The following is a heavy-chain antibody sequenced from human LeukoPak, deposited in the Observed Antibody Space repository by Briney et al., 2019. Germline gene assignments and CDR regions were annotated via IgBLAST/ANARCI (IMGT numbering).Heavy chain of an antibody. J-gene: IGHJ4*02. CDR2: ISAYNGNT. D-gene: IGHD3-10*01. V-gene: IGHV1-18*01. CDR1: GYTFTSYG. CDR3: ARQGRAVYYYGSGEPIDY. Sequence: GASVKVSCKASGYTFTSYGISWVRQAPGQGLEWMGWISAYNGNTNYAQKLQGRGTMTTDTTTSTAYMELRSLRSDDTAVYYCARQGRAVYYYGSGEPIDYWGQGTLVTVSS.